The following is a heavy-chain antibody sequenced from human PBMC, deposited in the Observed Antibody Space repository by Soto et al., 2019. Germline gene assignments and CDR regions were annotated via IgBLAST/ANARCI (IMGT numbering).Heavy chain of an antibody. J-gene: IGHJ4*02. V-gene: IGHV4-34*01. CDR2: INHSGST. Sequence: LQPLSLTWTFEELHCSDYYWRWIRQPPGKGLEWIGEINHSGSTNYNPSLKSRVTISVDTSKNQFSLKLSSVTAADTAVYYCAGLYGYAIDYWGQGTLVTVSS. CDR1: ELHCSDYY. CDR3: AGLYGYAIDY. D-gene: IGHD5-18*01.